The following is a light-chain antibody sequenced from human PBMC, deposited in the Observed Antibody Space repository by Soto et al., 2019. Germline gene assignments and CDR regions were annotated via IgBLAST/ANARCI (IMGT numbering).Light chain of an antibody. CDR3: QQYSSSPRT. J-gene: IGKJ5*01. Sequence: EVVLTQSPATLSLCPGERATLSCRASQSVSSYLAWYQQKPGQAPRLLIYDASNRATGVPDRFSGSGSGTDFSLTISRLEPEDFAVYHCQQYSSSPRTFGQGTRLEIK. CDR2: DAS. V-gene: IGKV3-20*01. CDR1: QSVSSY.